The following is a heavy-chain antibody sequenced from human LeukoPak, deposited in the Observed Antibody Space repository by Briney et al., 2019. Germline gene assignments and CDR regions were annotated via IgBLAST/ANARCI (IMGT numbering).Heavy chain of an antibody. CDR3: ARAPLGGGPIDAFDI. CDR1: GGSISSGSYY. Sequence: SETLSLTCTVSGGSISSGSYYWSWIRQPAGKGLEWIGRIYTSGGTNYNPSLKSRVTISVDTSKNQFSLKLSSVTAADTAVYYCARAPLGGGPIDAFDIWGQGTMVTVSS. CDR2: IYTSGGT. J-gene: IGHJ3*02. D-gene: IGHD1-26*01. V-gene: IGHV4-61*02.